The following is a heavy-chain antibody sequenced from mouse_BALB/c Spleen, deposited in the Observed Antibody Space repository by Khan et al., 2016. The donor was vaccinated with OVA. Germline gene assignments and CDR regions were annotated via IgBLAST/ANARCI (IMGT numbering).Heavy chain of an antibody. CDR1: GYSITSNYA. J-gene: IGHJ4*01. V-gene: IGHV3-2*02. CDR2: LSYSGTT. Sequence: EVQLQESGPGLVKPSQSLSLTCTVTGYSITSNYAWNWIRQFPGNKLEWMGNLSYSGTTSYNPSLKSQISITRDTSKTQFFLQLNSVTTEDTATYYCARGNYYGYAMDYWGQGTSVTVSS. CDR3: ARGNYYGYAMDY. D-gene: IGHD1-1*01.